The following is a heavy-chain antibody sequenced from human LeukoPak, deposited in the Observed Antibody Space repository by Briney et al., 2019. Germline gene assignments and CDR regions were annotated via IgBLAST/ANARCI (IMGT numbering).Heavy chain of an antibody. V-gene: IGHV4-61*02. J-gene: IGHJ2*01. Sequence: PSETLSLTCTVSGDSISSGDYYWSWIRQPAGKGLEWIGRISSSGSTNYNPSLKSRVTISVDTFKNQFSLKLSSVTAADTAVYYCARVYYSNSYDYWYFDLWGRGTLVTVSS. CDR3: ARVYYSNSYDYWYFDL. D-gene: IGHD6-13*01. CDR1: GDSISSGDYY. CDR2: ISSSGST.